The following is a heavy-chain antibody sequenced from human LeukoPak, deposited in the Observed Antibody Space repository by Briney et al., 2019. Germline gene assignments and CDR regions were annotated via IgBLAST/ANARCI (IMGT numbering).Heavy chain of an antibody. J-gene: IGHJ6*02. CDR1: GGSISSYY. Sequence: SETLSPTCTVSGGSISSYYWSWIRQPPGKGLEWIGYIYYSGSTNYNPSPKSRVTISVDTSKNQFSLKLSSVTAADTAVYYCARGAATPFYYGMDVWGQGTTVTVSS. D-gene: IGHD2-15*01. CDR2: IYYSGST. V-gene: IGHV4-59*01. CDR3: ARGAATPFYYGMDV.